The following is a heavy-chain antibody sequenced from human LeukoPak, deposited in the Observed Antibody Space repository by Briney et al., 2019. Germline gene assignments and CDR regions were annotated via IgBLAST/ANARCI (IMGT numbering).Heavy chain of an antibody. J-gene: IGHJ5*02. D-gene: IGHD6-19*01. CDR3: ARDGYGSSGSNWFDP. Sequence: PSETLSLTCAVYGGSFSGYYWSWIRQPPGKGLEWIGEINHSGSTNYNPSLKSRVTISVDTSKNQFSLKLSSVTAADTAVYYCARDGYGSSGSNWFDPWGQGTLVTVSS. CDR1: GGSFSGYY. V-gene: IGHV4-34*01. CDR2: INHSGST.